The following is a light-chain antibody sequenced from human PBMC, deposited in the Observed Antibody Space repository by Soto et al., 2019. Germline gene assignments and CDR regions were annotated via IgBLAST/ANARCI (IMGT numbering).Light chain of an antibody. J-gene: IGLJ1*01. CDR3: RSQLGSSTLPGV. Sequence: QSVLTQPASVSGSPGQSITVSCTGTTSDVGGYDYVAWYQQHPGKAPKLMIYDVSSRPSGVSNRFSGSKSGNTASLTISVLQAEDEAYYYSRSQLGSSTLPGVFGTRTKVTVL. CDR2: DVS. V-gene: IGLV2-14*01. CDR1: TSDVGGYDY.